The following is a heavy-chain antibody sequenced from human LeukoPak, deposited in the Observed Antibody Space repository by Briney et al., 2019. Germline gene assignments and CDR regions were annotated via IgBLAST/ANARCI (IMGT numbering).Heavy chain of an antibody. CDR1: GGSITSYY. CDR3: ARDRSGDGWRYFDY. Sequence: PAETLSLTCTVSGGSITSYYWSWIRQPPGEGLEWIGYIYYSGSTNYNPSLKSRVIISVDTSKNQFSLKLSSVTAADTAVYYCARDRSGDGWRYFDYWGQGTLVTVSS. D-gene: IGHD5-24*01. J-gene: IGHJ4*02. V-gene: IGHV4-59*01. CDR2: IYYSGST.